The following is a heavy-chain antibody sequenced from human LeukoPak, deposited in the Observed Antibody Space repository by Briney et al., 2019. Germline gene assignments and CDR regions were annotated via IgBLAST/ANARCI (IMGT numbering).Heavy chain of an antibody. V-gene: IGHV4-4*07. CDR2: IYTSGST. D-gene: IGHD6-13*01. CDR3: ARDLGGIAAAGTLFDY. CDR1: GGSISSYY. Sequence: PSETLSLTCTVSGGSISSYYWSWIRQPAGKGLEWIGRIYTSGSTNYNPSLKGRVTMSVDTSKNQFSLKLSSVTAADTAVYYCARDLGGIAAAGTLFDYWGQGTLVTVSS. J-gene: IGHJ4*02.